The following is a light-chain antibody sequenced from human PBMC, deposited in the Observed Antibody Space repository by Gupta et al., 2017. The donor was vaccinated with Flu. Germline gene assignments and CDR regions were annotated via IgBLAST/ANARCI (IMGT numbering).Light chain of an antibody. J-gene: IGKJ1*01. CDR3: QQSYSTPPWT. CDR1: QSISSY. Sequence: IHMTPSPSSLSASVGDRVTITCRASQSISSYLNWYQQKPGKAPKLLIYAASSLQSGVPSRFSGSGSGTDFTLTISSLKPEDCATYYCQQSYSTPPWTFGQGTKVEIK. CDR2: AAS. V-gene: IGKV1-39*01.